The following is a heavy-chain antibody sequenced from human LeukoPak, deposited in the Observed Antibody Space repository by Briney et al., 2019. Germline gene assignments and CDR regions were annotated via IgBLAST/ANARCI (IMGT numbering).Heavy chain of an antibody. CDR1: GFTFSSYW. CDR3: ASLGYGDYGWAFDI. CDR2: INNDGSST. Sequence: GGSLRLSCAASGFTFSSYWMHWVRQAPGKGLVWVSRINNDGSSTSYADSVKGRFTISRDNAKNTLYLQMNSLRAEDTAVYYCASLGYGDYGWAFDIWGQGTMVTVSS. V-gene: IGHV3-74*01. J-gene: IGHJ3*02. D-gene: IGHD4-17*01.